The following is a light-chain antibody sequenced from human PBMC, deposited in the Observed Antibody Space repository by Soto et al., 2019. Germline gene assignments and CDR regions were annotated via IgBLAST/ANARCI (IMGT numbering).Light chain of an antibody. CDR3: SSYAGSNIGV. Sequence: QSALTQPPSASGSPGQSVTISCTGTSSDVGGYNYVSWYQQHPGKAPKLMIYEVSKRPSGVPDRFSGSKSGNTASLTVSGLQAEDKADYYCSSYAGSNIGVFGGGTKVTVL. J-gene: IGLJ2*01. CDR1: SSDVGGYNY. V-gene: IGLV2-8*01. CDR2: EVS.